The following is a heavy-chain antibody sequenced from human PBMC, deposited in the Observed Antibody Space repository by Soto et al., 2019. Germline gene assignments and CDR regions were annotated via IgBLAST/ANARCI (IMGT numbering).Heavy chain of an antibody. CDR1: GGSFSGYY. V-gene: IGHV4-34*01. CDR2: INHSGST. D-gene: IGHD3-10*01. J-gene: IGHJ6*02. CDR3: ARGGYYGSGSYYSGYYYYGMDV. Sequence: PSYRLSLTCADYGGSFSGYYWSWIRQPPGKGLEWIGEINHSGSTNYNPSLKSRVTISVDTSKNQFSLKLSSVTAADTAVYYCARGGYYGSGSYYSGYYYYGMDVWGQGTTVTVSS.